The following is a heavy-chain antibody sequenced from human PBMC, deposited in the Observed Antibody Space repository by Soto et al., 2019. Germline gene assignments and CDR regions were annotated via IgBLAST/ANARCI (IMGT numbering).Heavy chain of an antibody. V-gene: IGHV4-4*07. J-gene: IGHJ5*02. CDR3: ARAWAAAGKGWFDP. D-gene: IGHD6-13*01. Sequence: SETLSLTCTVSGGSISNYYWSWIRQPAGKGLEWIGRIYTSGSTNYNPSLKSRVTMSVDTSKNQFSLKLSSVTAADTAVYYCARAWAAAGKGWFDPWGQGTLVTVSS. CDR2: IYTSGST. CDR1: GGSISNYY.